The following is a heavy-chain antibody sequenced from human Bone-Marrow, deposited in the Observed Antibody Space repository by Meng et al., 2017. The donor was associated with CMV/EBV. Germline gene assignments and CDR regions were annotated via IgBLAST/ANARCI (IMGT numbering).Heavy chain of an antibody. D-gene: IGHD3-3*01. CDR2: INHSGST. Sequence: SETLSLTCAVYGGSFSGYYWSWIRQPPGKGLEWIGEINHSGSTNYNPSLKSRVTISVDTSKNQFSLKLSSVTAADTAVYYCARVDRITIFGVVMDDAFDSWGQGTMVTVSS. J-gene: IGHJ3*02. V-gene: IGHV4-34*09. CDR3: ARVDRITIFGVVMDDAFDS. CDR1: GGSFSGYY.